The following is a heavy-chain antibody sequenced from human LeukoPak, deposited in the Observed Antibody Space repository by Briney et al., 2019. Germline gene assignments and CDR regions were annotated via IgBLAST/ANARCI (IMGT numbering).Heavy chain of an antibody. Sequence: GGSLRLSCAASGFTFSDYYMSWIRQAPGKGREGVSYISSSGSTIYYADAVKGRFTISRDNAKNSLYLQMNSLRAEDTAVYYCARGYGSGSIFDYWGQGTLVTVSS. CDR1: GFTFSDYY. CDR3: ARGYGSGSIFDY. CDR2: ISSSGSTI. J-gene: IGHJ4*02. D-gene: IGHD3-10*01. V-gene: IGHV3-11*01.